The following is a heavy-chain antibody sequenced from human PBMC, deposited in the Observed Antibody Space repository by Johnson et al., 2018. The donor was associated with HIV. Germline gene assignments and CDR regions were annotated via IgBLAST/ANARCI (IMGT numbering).Heavy chain of an antibody. D-gene: IGHD2-21*01. CDR1: EFTFSYYW. CDR3: ARERRAGVKGAFDI. J-gene: IGHJ3*02. Sequence: VQLVESGGGLIQPGGSLTLSCEGSEFTFSYYWMHWVRQAPGKGPVWVSHIHNDGRRTTYADSVKGRFTISRDNSKNTVSLQMSSLRAEDTAVYYCARERRAGVKGAFDIWGQGTMVTVSS. CDR2: IHNDGRRT. V-gene: IGHV3-74*01.